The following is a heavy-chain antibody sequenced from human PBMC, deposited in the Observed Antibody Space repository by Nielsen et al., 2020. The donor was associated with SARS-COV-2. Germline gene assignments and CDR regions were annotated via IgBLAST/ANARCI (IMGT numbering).Heavy chain of an antibody. J-gene: IGHJ5*02. D-gene: IGHD2-2*01. CDR3: AKTYSTSWFDP. CDR2: MNPHNGNT. Sequence: ASVKVSCEASGYTFTAYYIHWVRQAPGQGLEWMGWMNPHNGNTGYAQKFQGRVTMTRNTSISTAYMELRSLRSDDTAVYFCAKTYSTSWFDPWGQGTLVTVSS. V-gene: IGHV1-8*02. CDR1: GYTFTAYY.